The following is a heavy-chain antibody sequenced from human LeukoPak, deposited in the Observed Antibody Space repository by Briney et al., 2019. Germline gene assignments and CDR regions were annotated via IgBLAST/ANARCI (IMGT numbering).Heavy chain of an antibody. V-gene: IGHV3-30*04. Sequence: GGSLRLSCAASGFTFSSYAMHWVRQAPGKGLEWVAVIPYDGSNKYYADSVKGRFTISRDNSKYTLYLQMNSLRAEDTAVYYCARDERLNDFWSGYYLKYNWFDPWGQGTLVTVSS. CDR1: GFTFSSYA. J-gene: IGHJ5*02. CDR2: IPYDGSNK. D-gene: IGHD3-3*01. CDR3: ARDERLNDFWSGYYLKYNWFDP.